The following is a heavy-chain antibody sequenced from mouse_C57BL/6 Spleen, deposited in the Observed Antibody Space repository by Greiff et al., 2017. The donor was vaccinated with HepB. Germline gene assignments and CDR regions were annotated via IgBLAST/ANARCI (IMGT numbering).Heavy chain of an antibody. D-gene: IGHD1-1*01. Sequence: EVKVVESGEGLVKPGGSLKLSCAASGFTFSSYAMSWVRQTPEKRLEWVAYISSGGDYIYYADTVKGRFTISRDNARNTLYLQMSSLKSEDTAMYYCTRADYYGNAMDYWGQGTSVTVSS. V-gene: IGHV5-9-1*02. CDR3: TRADYYGNAMDY. CDR1: GFTFSSYA. CDR2: ISSGGDYI. J-gene: IGHJ4*01.